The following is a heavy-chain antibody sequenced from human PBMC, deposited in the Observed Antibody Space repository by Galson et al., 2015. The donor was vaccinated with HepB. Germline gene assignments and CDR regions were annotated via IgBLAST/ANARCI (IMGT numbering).Heavy chain of an antibody. J-gene: IGHJ6*02. CDR1: GGTFSSYT. D-gene: IGHD4-17*01. Sequence: SVKVSCKASGGTFSSYTISWVRQAPGQGLEWMGRIIPILGIANYAQKFQGRVTITADKSTSTAYMELSSLRSEDTAVYYCARAPNPTTVTIYGMDVWGQGTTVTVSS. CDR2: IIPILGIA. V-gene: IGHV1-69*02. CDR3: ARAPNPTTVTIYGMDV.